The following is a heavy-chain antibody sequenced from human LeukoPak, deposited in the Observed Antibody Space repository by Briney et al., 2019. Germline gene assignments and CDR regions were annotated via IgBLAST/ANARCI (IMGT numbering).Heavy chain of an antibody. CDR1: GSIFSNFA. D-gene: IGHD1/OR15-1a*01. Sequence: GGSLRLSCAASGSIFSNFAMHWVRQAPGKGLEWVAIIWFDGTKKNYADSVKGRFTISRDNSKNTLYLQMNSLRPEDTAVYYCAKKQGLQRPFDYWGQGTLVTVSS. V-gene: IGHV3-30*02. J-gene: IGHJ4*02. CDR3: AKKQGLQRPFDY. CDR2: IWFDGTKK.